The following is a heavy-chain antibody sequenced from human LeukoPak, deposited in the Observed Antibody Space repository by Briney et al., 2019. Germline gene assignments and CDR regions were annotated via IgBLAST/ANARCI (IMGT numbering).Heavy chain of an antibody. J-gene: IGHJ2*01. CDR2: IYHSGTT. V-gene: IGHV4-30-2*01. D-gene: IGHD1-14*01. CDR3: ASSPGPPWGYFDL. Sequence: SETLSLTCAVSGVAISRGGYAWNWIRQPPGKGLEWIAYIYHSGTTYYNPSLKSRVTISVDTSKNQFSLKLSSVTAADTAVYYCASSPGPPWGYFDLWGRGTLVTVSS. CDR1: GVAISRGGYA.